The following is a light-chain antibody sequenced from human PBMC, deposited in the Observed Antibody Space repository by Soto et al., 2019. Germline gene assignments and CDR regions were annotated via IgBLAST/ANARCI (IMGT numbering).Light chain of an antibody. CDR2: HNN. V-gene: IGLV1-40*01. CDR1: SFNIGADFD. CDR3: QSRDSSLSSSWV. Sequence: QSVLTQPPSASGTPGQRVTISCSGGSFNIGADFDVHWYQHLPGTAPKLLISHNNNRPSGVPDRFSGSKSGTSASLAITGLQADDEAVYYCQSRDSSLSSSWVFGGGTKLTVL. J-gene: IGLJ3*02.